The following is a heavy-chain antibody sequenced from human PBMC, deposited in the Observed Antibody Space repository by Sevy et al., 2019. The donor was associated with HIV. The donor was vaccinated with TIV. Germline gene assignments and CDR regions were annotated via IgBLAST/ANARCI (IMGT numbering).Heavy chain of an antibody. J-gene: IGHJ6*02. CDR3: AKEKHYDSSYAMDV. D-gene: IGHD3-22*01. CDR1: GFTFSSYA. CDR2: ISGSGGST. Sequence: GGSLRLSCAASGFTFSSYAMSWVRQAPGTGLEWVSAISGSGGSTYYADSVKGRFTISRDNSKNTVFLQMNSLRAEDTAVYYCAKEKHYDSSYAMDVWGQGTTVTVSS. V-gene: IGHV3-23*01.